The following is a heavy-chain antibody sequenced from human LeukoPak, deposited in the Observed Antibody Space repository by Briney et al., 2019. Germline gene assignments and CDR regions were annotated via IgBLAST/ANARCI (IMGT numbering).Heavy chain of an antibody. CDR1: GYTFTSYA. CDR3: AREGTMVRGVISYYYMDV. V-gene: IGHV1-69*06. CDR2: IIPIFGTA. J-gene: IGHJ6*03. D-gene: IGHD3-10*01. Sequence: SVKVSCKASGYTFTSYAISWVRQAPGQGLEWMGGIIPIFGTANYAQKFQGRVTITADKSTSTAYMELSSLRSEDTAVYYCAREGTMVRGVISYYYMDVWGKGTTVTVSS.